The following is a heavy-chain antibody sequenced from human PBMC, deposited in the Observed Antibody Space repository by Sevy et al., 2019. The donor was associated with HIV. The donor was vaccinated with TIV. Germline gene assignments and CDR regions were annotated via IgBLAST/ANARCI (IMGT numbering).Heavy chain of an antibody. Sequence: GGSLRLSCAASGFTFSVYWMSWVRQAPGKGLEWVATMKEDGSDKDYVDSVKGRFTISRDNAKNSLYLQMNSVRAEDTAVYYCARDLFSGGNAVYGYWGQGTLVTVSS. V-gene: IGHV3-7*01. CDR2: MKEDGSDK. J-gene: IGHJ4*02. CDR1: GFTFSVYW. D-gene: IGHD2-15*01. CDR3: ARDLFSGGNAVYGY.